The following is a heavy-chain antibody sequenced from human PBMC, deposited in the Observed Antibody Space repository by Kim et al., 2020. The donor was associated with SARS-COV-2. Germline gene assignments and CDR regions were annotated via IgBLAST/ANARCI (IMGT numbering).Heavy chain of an antibody. CDR1: GDSISSYY. D-gene: IGHD2-8*01. CDR3: ARTNLLDYYYGMDV. V-gene: IGHV4-59*01. J-gene: IGHJ6*02. Sequence: SETLSLTCTVSGDSISSYYWSWIRQPPGKGLEWIGYIYYSGSTNYNPSLKSRVTISVDTSKNQFSLKLSSVTAADTAVYYCARTNLLDYYYGMDVWGQGTTVTVSS. CDR2: IYYSGST.